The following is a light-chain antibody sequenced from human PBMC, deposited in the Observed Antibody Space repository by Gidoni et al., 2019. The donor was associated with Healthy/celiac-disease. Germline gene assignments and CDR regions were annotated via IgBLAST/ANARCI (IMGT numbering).Light chain of an antibody. CDR2: DAS. CDR3: QQRSNWLLT. J-gene: IGKJ3*01. CDR1: QSVSSC. V-gene: IGKV3-11*01. Sequence: EIVLTQSPATLSLSPGERATLSCRASQSVSSCLAWYQQKPGQAPRLLIYDASNRATGIPARFSGSGSGTDFTLTISSLEPEDFAVYYCQQRSNWLLTFGPGTKVDIK.